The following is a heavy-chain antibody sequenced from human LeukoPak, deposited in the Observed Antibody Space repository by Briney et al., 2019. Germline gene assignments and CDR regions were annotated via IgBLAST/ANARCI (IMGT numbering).Heavy chain of an antibody. D-gene: IGHD1-26*01. V-gene: IGHV3-74*01. Sequence: GGSLRLSCAASGFTFSSHLMHWVRQAPGKGQVWVSRISSDGTYTNYADSVKGRFTISRDNSKNTLYLQMNSLRAEDTAVYYCVKDSIGRELAYFDYWGQGTLVTVSS. J-gene: IGHJ4*02. CDR1: GFTFSSHL. CDR2: ISSDGTYT. CDR3: VKDSIGRELAYFDY.